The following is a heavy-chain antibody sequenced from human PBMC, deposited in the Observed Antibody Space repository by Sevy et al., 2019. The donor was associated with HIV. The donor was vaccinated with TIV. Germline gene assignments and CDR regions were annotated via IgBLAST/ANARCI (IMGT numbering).Heavy chain of an antibody. CDR2: ISGSDSTI. Sequence: GGSLRLSCAASGFTFSDYYMSWIRQAPGKGLEWISYISGSDSTIYYADSVKGRFTISRDNAKNSLYLQMNSLRAEDTAVYYCARVMEERDYYYYGMDVWGQGTTVTVSS. D-gene: IGHD3-3*01. J-gene: IGHJ6*02. CDR3: ARVMEERDYYYYGMDV. CDR1: GFTFSDYY. V-gene: IGHV3-11*04.